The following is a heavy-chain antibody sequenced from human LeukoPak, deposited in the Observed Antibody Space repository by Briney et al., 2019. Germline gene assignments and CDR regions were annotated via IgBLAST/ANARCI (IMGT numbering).Heavy chain of an antibody. J-gene: IGHJ4*02. V-gene: IGHV3-21*01. CDR1: GXTFSSYS. CDR3: ARDALYYDFWSGYFPDY. Sequence: LRLSXAXSGXTFSSYSMNWVRQAPGKGLEWVSSISSSSSYIYYADSVKGRFTISRDNAKNSLYLQMNSLRAEDTAVYYCARDALYYDFWSGYFPDYWGQGTLVTVSS. CDR2: ISSSSSYI. D-gene: IGHD3-3*01.